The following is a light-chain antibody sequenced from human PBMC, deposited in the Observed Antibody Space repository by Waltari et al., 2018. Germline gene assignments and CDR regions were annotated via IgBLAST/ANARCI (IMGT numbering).Light chain of an antibody. J-gene: IGLJ1*01. CDR1: SSNTGAGYD. Sequence: QSVLTQPPSVSGAPGQRVTIPCTGSSSNTGAGYDVHWYQQLPGPAPKLLIYGNSNRPSGVPDRFSGSKSGTSASLAITGLQAEDEADYYCQSYDSSLSGSTVFGTGTKVTVL. V-gene: IGLV1-40*01. CDR2: GNS. CDR3: QSYDSSLSGSTV.